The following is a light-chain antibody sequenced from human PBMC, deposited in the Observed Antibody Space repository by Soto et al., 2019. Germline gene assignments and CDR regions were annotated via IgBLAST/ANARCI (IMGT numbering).Light chain of an antibody. V-gene: IGKV1-33*01. J-gene: IGKJ5*01. CDR3: QQYYGLPPLT. CDR2: HAS. CDR1: QNITNN. Sequence: PLTRSPSSLSGSIGDRFTVTCQASQNITNNLSWYQQKPGKAPNLLIYHASKLAKGVTSRFSGSGSGTDFSFIITSLQREDLATYYCQQYYGLPPLTFGQGTRLEIK.